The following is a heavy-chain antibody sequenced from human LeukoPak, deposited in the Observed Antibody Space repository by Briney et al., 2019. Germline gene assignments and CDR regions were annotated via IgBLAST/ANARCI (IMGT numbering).Heavy chain of an antibody. CDR2: ISRSGATI. CDR3: SRDRGGGDIYFDY. CDR1: GFTFSSYG. V-gene: IGHV3-48*03. Sequence: PGRSLRLSCAASGFTFSSYGMHWVRQAPGKGPEWISYISRSGATIYYADSVKGRFTISRDNAKNSLYLQMSSLGAEDTAIYYCSRDRGGGDIYFDYWGQGTLVTVSS. J-gene: IGHJ4*02. D-gene: IGHD2-21*02.